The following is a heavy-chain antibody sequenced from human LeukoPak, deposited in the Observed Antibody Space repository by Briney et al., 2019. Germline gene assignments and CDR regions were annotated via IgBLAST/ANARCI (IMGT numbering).Heavy chain of an antibody. CDR3: ARQTGVYYYMDV. D-gene: IGHD3-10*01. CDR2: IYYRGSA. Sequence: SETLSLTCTVSGASSSSYYWSWIRQPPGKGLEWIGYIYYRGSANYNPSLKSRVTISVDTSKNQISLRLTSVSAADTAVYYCARQTGVYYYMDVWDKGTTVTVSS. CDR1: GASSSSYY. J-gene: IGHJ6*03. V-gene: IGHV4-59*01.